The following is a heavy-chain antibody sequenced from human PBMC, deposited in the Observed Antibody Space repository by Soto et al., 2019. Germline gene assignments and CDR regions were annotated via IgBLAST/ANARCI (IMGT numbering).Heavy chain of an antibody. J-gene: IGHJ6*03. CDR1: GFTFDDYA. V-gene: IGHV3-9*01. D-gene: IGHD6-13*01. Sequence: GGSLRLSCAASGFTFDDYAMHWVRQAPGKGLEWVSGISWNSGSIGYADSVKGRFTISRDNAKNSLYLQMNSLRAEDTALYYCAKEAAAPFGYIINYMDVWGKGTTVTVSS. CDR2: ISWNSGSI. CDR3: AKEAAAPFGYIINYMDV.